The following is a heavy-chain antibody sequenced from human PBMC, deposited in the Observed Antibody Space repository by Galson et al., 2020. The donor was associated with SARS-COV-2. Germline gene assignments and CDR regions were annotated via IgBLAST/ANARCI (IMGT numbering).Heavy chain of an antibody. CDR1: GGSITSHY. CDR3: ARDLPSDYPCHYHDVGV. J-gene: IGHJ6*03. V-gene: IGHV4-59*11. Sequence: SETLSLTCTVSGGSITSHYWSWIRQFPGKGLEWIGDIYYIGSPSYNPSLKSRVTISLDTSKTQVSLKRSSVPAADTAVYFCARDLPSDYPCHYHDVGVWGKGTTVPVSS. D-gene: IGHD4-17*01. CDR2: IYYIGSP.